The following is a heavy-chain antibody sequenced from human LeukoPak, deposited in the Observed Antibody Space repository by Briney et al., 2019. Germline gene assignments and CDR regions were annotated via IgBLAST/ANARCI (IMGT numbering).Heavy chain of an antibody. D-gene: IGHD1-26*01. CDR3: AREDSGSYP. CDR1: GGTFSSYA. J-gene: IGHJ5*02. Sequence: ASVKVSCKASGGTFSSYAISWVRQAPGQGLEWMGRIIPILGIANYAQKFQGRVTITADKSTSTAYMELSSLRSDDTAVYYCAREDSGSYPWGQGTLVTVSS. V-gene: IGHV1-69*04. CDR2: IIPILGIA.